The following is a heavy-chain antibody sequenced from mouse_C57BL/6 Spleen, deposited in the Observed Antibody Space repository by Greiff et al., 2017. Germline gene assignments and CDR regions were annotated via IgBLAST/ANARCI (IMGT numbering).Heavy chain of an antibody. J-gene: IGHJ4*01. CDR2: IYPGDGDT. V-gene: IGHV1-82*01. CDR1: GYAFSSSG. CDR3: ARSDYSSPYYAMDY. Sequence: VQLQQSGPELVKPGASVKISCKASGYAFSSSGMNWVKQRPGKGLEWIGRIYPGDGDTNYNGNFKGKATLTADKSSSTAYMQLSSLTSEDSAVYFCARSDYSSPYYAMDYWGQGTSVTVSS. D-gene: IGHD2-5*01.